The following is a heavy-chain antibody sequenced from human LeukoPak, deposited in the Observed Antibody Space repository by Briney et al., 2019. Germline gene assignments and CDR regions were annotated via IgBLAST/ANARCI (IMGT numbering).Heavy chain of an antibody. CDR1: GGSFSGYY. Sequence: SETLSLTCAVYGGSFSGYYWSWIRQPPGKGLEWIGEINHSGSTNYNPSLKSRVTISVDTSKNQFSLKLSSVTAADTAVYYCAGEGYDYDFWSGYYRRFDYWGQGTLVTVSS. V-gene: IGHV4-34*01. CDR3: AGEGYDYDFWSGYYRRFDY. D-gene: IGHD3-3*01. J-gene: IGHJ4*02. CDR2: INHSGST.